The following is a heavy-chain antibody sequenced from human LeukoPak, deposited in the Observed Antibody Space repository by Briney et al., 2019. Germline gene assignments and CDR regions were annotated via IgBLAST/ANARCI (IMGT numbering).Heavy chain of an antibody. Sequence: GGSLRLSCAASGFTFSNAWMSWVRQAPGKGLEWVGRMKGKTDGGATDYAAPVKGRFTISRDDSKNTLYLQMSSLKTEDTAVYYCTTERGSASWYEYYFDYWGQGTLDTVSS. CDR1: GFTFSNAW. CDR2: MKGKTDGGAT. V-gene: IGHV3-15*01. CDR3: TTERGSASWYEYYFDY. J-gene: IGHJ4*02. D-gene: IGHD6-13*01.